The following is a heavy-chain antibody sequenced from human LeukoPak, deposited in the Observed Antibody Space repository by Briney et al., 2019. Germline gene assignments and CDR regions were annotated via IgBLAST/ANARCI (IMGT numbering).Heavy chain of an antibody. J-gene: IGHJ4*02. CDR1: GFTFDDYA. D-gene: IGHD6-19*01. V-gene: IGHV3-9*01. CDR2: ISWNSGSI. CDR3: AKDTTSGEWLAFDY. Sequence: GGSLRLSCAASGFTFDDYAMHWVRQAPGKGLEWVSGISWNSGSIGYADSVKGRFTISRDNAKNSLYLQMNSLRAEDTALYYCAKDTTSGEWLAFDYWGQGTLVTVSS.